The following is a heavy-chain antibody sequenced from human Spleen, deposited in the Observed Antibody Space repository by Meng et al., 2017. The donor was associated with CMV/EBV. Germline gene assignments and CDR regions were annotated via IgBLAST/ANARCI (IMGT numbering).Heavy chain of an antibody. V-gene: IGHV1-2*02. Sequence: ASVKVSCKASGYTFTGYYIHWVRQAPGQGVEWMGWTNPNSGGTNYAQKFQGRVTMTRDTSISTTYMELSRLRSDDTAIYYCAKGDCTDSSCYFNAFDIWGQGTMVTVSS. J-gene: IGHJ3*02. D-gene: IGHD2-2*01. CDR1: GYTFTGYY. CDR2: TNPNSGGT. CDR3: AKGDCTDSSCYFNAFDI.